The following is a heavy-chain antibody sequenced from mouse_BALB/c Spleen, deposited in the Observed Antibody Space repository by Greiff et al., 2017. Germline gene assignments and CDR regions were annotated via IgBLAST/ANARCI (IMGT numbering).Heavy chain of an antibody. V-gene: IGHV14-3*02. D-gene: IGHD2-2*01. CDR2: IDPANGNT. J-gene: IGHJ3*01. CDR3: ALFYGYDTAWFAY. CDR1: GFNIKDTY. Sequence: EVQLQQSGAELVKPGASVKLSCTASGFNIKDTYMHWVKQRPEQGLEWIGRIDPANGNTKYDPKFQGKATITADTSSNTAYLQLSSLTSEDTAVYYCALFYGYDTAWFAYWGQGTLVTVSA.